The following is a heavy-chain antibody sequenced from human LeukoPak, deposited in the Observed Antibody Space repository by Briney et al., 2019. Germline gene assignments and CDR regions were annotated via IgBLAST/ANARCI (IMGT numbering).Heavy chain of an antibody. Sequence: GGSLRLSCAASGFTFSSYAMHWVRQAPGKGLEYVSAISSNGGSTYYANSVKGRFTISRDNSKNTLYLQMGSLRAEDMAVYYCARVAHYDFWSGYYMDVWGKGTTVTVSS. D-gene: IGHD3-3*01. J-gene: IGHJ6*04. CDR2: ISSNGGST. V-gene: IGHV3-64*01. CDR1: GFTFSSYA. CDR3: ARVAHYDFWSGYYMDV.